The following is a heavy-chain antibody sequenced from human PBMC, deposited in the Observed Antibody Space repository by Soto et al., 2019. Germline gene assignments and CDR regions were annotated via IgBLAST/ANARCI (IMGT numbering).Heavy chain of an antibody. D-gene: IGHD6-13*01. V-gene: IGHV4-59*08. J-gene: IGHJ4*02. CDR3: ARHESSRWYYFDY. CDR1: GGSISSYY. Sequence: SETLSLTCTVSGGSISSYYWSWIRQPPGKGLEWIGYIYNSGSTNYNPSLKSRVTISVDMSKNQFSLKLNSVTAADTAVYYCARHESSRWYYFDYWGQGTLVTVS. CDR2: IYNSGST.